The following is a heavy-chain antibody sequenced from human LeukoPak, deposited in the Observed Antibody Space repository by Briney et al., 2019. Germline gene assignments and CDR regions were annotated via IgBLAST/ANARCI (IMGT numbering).Heavy chain of an antibody. Sequence: PGGSLRLSCAASGLSFSSYGMHWVRQAPGKGLEWVASIWYDGSNKYNADSVKGRFTISRDNSKNTLYLQMNSLRGDDTAVYYCAKGRGSSVVGTSSRDVWGRGTTVTVSS. CDR3: AKGRGSSVVGTSSRDV. D-gene: IGHD2-15*01. CDR1: GLSFSSYG. J-gene: IGHJ6*04. V-gene: IGHV3-30*02. CDR2: IWYDGSNK.